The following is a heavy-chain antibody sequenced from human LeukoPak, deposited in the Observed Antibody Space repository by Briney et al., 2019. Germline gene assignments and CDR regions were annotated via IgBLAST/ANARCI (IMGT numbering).Heavy chain of an antibody. CDR2: IYYSGST. CDR1: GGSISSGVYY. V-gene: IGHV4-31*03. Sequence: SETLSLACTVSGGSISSGVYYWSWIRQHPGKGLEWIGYIYYSGSTYYNPSLKSRVTISVDTSKNQFPLKLSSVTAADTAVYYCARADYYDSSGYYYEAFDYWGQGTLVTVSS. CDR3: ARADYYDSSGYYYEAFDY. D-gene: IGHD3-22*01. J-gene: IGHJ4*02.